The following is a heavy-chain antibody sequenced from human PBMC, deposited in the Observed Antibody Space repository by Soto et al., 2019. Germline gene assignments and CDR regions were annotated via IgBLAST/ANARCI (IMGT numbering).Heavy chain of an antibody. V-gene: IGHV4-61*01. CDR3: ARAVYSHGELEH. CDR2: IYHSGDT. J-gene: IGHJ4*02. Sequence: PSETLSLTCTVSGGSVSSGSYYWIWILQPPGRGLEWIGYIYHSGDTNYHPSLKSRVTISVDTSRNQFSLKLSSVTSADTAMYYCARAVYSHGELEHWGQGTLVIVSS. CDR1: GGSVSSGSYY. D-gene: IGHD5-18*01.